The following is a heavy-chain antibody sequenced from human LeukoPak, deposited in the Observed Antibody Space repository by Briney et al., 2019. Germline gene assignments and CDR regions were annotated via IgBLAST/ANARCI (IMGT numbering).Heavy chain of an antibody. J-gene: IGHJ4*02. CDR3: TRYPGRGYYDSSGYYVQ. Sequence: SETLSLTCTVSGGSISSGDYYWTSIRQPPGKGLEWIGYIYYSGSTYYNPSLKSRVIISVYTSKNQFSLKLSSVTAADLAVYYCTRYPGRGYYDSSGYYVQWGQGTLVTVSS. CDR1: GGSISSGDYY. V-gene: IGHV4-30-4*08. D-gene: IGHD3-22*01. CDR2: IYYSGST.